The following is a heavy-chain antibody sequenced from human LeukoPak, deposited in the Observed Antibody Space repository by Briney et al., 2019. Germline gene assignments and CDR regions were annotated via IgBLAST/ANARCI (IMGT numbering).Heavy chain of an antibody. J-gene: IGHJ4*02. CDR3: ARVWDTALVYFDY. V-gene: IGHV4-31*03. Sequence: SETLSLTCTLSGGSVNSGAYYGSWIRQHPGKGLEWIGYIYYTGSTSYNPSLRSRLTISVETSKNQSSLKLSSVTAADPAVYYCARVWDTALVYFDYWGQGTLVTVSS. CDR2: IYYTGST. CDR1: GGSVNSGAYY. D-gene: IGHD5-18*01.